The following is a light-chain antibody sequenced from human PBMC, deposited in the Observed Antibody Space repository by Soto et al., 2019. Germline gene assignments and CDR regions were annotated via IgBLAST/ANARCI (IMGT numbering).Light chain of an antibody. CDR2: DAS. CDR3: QQYSHLIT. V-gene: IGKV1-33*01. Sequence: DIQMTQSPSSVSASVGDRLTITCRASRDISNYLNWYQQKLGKAPKLLIYDASNLETGVPSRFSGSGSGTDFTFTISSLQPEDIATYYCQQYSHLITFGQGRRLEIK. J-gene: IGKJ5*01. CDR1: RDISNY.